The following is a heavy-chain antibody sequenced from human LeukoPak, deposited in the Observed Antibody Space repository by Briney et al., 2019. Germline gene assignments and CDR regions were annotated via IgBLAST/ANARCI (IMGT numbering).Heavy chain of an antibody. CDR2: INHSGST. CDR1: GGSLNGYY. V-gene: IGHV4-34*01. Sequence: SETLSLTCSVYGGSLNGYYWSWIRQPPGKGLEWIGEINHSGSTNYNPSLKSRVTISVDTSKNQFSLKLSSVTAADTAVYYCARGGSYYGSGSYYKSMAGSRRTDYWGQGTLVTVSS. J-gene: IGHJ4*02. D-gene: IGHD3-10*01. CDR3: ARGGSYYGSGSYYKSMAGSRRTDY.